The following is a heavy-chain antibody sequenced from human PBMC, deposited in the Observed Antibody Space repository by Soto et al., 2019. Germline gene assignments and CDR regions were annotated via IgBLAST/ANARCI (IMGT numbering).Heavy chain of an antibody. CDR2: IGSSGGYI. J-gene: IGHJ6*02. CDR3: AREKKHQSLGGRFGMDV. V-gene: IGHV3-21*01. D-gene: IGHD2-2*01. Sequence: GVSLRLSCAVSGLIFSDLSMNWVRQAPGKGLEWVASIGSSGGYIFYADSVKGRFTISRDNAKKSLDLQINSLRAEDTAVYYCAREKKHQSLGGRFGMDVWGQGTTVTVSS. CDR1: GLIFSDLS.